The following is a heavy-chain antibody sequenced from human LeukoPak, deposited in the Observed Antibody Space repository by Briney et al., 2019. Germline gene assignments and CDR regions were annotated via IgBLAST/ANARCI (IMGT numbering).Heavy chain of an antibody. CDR1: GGSISSYY. D-gene: IGHD3-3*01. J-gene: IGHJ4*02. CDR3: ARGLRLERLLRFLEWPRRGGFDY. V-gene: IGHV4-59*12. CDR2: IYYSGST. Sequence: SETLSLTCTASGGSISSYYWSWIRPPPGKGLEWIGYIYYSGSTNYTPSLKSRVTISVDTSKNQFSLKLSSVTAADTAVYYCARGLRLERLLRFLEWPRRGGFDYWGQGTLVTVSS.